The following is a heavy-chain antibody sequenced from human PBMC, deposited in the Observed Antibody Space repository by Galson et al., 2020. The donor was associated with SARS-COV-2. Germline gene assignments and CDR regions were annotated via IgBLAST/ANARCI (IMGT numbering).Heavy chain of an antibody. CDR2: INQDGSAK. Sequence: GGSLRLSCVASGFTFSNYWMSWVRQAPGKGLEWVANINQDGSAKYYVDSVKGRFTASRDNGKNSVYLQMNSLRGDDTAVYYCARLGALGYGYSVYWGQGSLVTVSS. J-gene: IGHJ4*02. CDR1: GFTFSNYW. D-gene: IGHD3-16*01. CDR3: ARLGALGYGYSVY. V-gene: IGHV3-7*03.